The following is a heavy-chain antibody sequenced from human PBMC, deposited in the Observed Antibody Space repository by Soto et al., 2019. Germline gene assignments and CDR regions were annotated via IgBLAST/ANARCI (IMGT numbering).Heavy chain of an antibody. CDR2: IWYDGSNK. V-gene: IGHV3-33*01. Sequence: QVPLVESGGGVVQPGRSLRLSCAASGFTFSSYGMHWVRQAPGKGLEWVAVIWYDGSNKYYADSVKGRFTISRDNSKNTLYLQMNSLRAEDTAVYYCASGAAAGTRYYYGMDVWGQGTTVTVSS. D-gene: IGHD6-13*01. J-gene: IGHJ6*02. CDR3: ASGAAAGTRYYYGMDV. CDR1: GFTFSSYG.